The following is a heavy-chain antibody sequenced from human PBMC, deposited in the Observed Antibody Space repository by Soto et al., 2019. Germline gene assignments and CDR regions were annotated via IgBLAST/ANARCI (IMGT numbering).Heavy chain of an antibody. CDR1: GFTFSSYA. D-gene: IGHD4-17*01. J-gene: IGHJ4*02. Sequence: EVQLLESGGGLVQPGGSLRRSCAASGFTFSSYAMSWVRQAPGKGLEWVSTISDSGGSTYYADSVKGRFTISRDNSKNTLYLQMNSLRAEDTAVYYCAKDWDYGDYVDYWGQGTLVTVSS. CDR3: AKDWDYGDYVDY. V-gene: IGHV3-23*01. CDR2: ISDSGGST.